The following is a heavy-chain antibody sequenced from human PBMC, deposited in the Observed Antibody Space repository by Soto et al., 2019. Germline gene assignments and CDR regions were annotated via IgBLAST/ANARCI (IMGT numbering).Heavy chain of an antibody. CDR2: INHSGST. J-gene: IGHJ4*02. V-gene: IGHV4-34*01. Sequence: QVQLQQWGAGLLKPSETLSLTCAVYGGSFSGYYWSWIRQPPGKGLEWIGEINHSGSTNYNPSLNSRVTISVDTSKNQFSLKLSSVTAADTAVYYCARGDYYDSSGTDFWGQGTLVTVSS. CDR1: GGSFSGYY. CDR3: ARGDYYDSSGTDF. D-gene: IGHD3-22*01.